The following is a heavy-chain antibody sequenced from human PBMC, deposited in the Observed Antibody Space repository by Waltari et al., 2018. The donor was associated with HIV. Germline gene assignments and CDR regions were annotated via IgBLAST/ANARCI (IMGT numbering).Heavy chain of an antibody. D-gene: IGHD1-26*01. V-gene: IGHV3-23*01. CDR2: ISGRGGST. Sequence: EVQLLESGGGLVQPGGSLRLSCAASGFTFSSYAMTWVRQAPGKGLGWVSAISGRGGSTYYADSGKGRFTISRDNSKNTLYLQMNSLRAEDTAVFYCAKDTSLVGATTEYGYWGQGTLVTVSS. CDR3: AKDTSLVGATTEYGY. CDR1: GFTFSSYA. J-gene: IGHJ4*02.